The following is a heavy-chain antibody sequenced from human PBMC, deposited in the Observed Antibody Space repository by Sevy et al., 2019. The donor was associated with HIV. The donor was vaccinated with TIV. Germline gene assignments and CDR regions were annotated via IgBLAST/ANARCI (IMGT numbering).Heavy chain of an antibody. CDR1: GFTFSSYS. D-gene: IGHD3-10*01. CDR3: ARDHSLLWFGELLSEGGYFDY. Sequence: GESLKISCAASGFTFSSYSMNWVRQAPGKGLEWVSYISSSSSTIYYADSVKGRSTISRDNAKNSLYLQMNSLRDEDTAVYYCARDHSLLWFGELLSEGGYFDYWGQGPLVTVSS. CDR2: ISSSSSTI. J-gene: IGHJ4*02. V-gene: IGHV3-48*02.